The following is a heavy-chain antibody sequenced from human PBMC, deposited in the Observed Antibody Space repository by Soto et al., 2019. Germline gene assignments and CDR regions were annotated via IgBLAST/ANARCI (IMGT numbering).Heavy chain of an antibody. V-gene: IGHV4-59*01. Sequence: SETLSLTCTVSGGSTSSYYWSWIRQPPGKGLEWIGYIYYSGSTNYNPSLKSRVTISVDTSKNQFSLKLSSVTAADTAVYYCARVIWFGELLRFDPWGQGTLVTVSS. CDR2: IYYSGST. J-gene: IGHJ5*02. CDR1: GGSTSSYY. D-gene: IGHD3-10*01. CDR3: ARVIWFGELLRFDP.